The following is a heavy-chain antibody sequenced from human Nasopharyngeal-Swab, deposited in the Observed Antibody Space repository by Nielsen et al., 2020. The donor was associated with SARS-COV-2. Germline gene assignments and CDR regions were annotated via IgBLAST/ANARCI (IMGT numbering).Heavy chain of an antibody. V-gene: IGHV3-23*01. CDR3: AKDDFCPACAFDV. D-gene: IGHD2-21*02. CDR2: FSNNDGSLT. Sequence: ETLSLTCAASGLDFWKYAMSWVRKAAGKGMEWVYIFSNNDGSLTFYADSVKGRFTISRDTSKNTVSLQMNSLRAEDTAVYYCAKDDFCPACAFDVWGQGTIVTVSS. CDR1: GLDFWKYA. J-gene: IGHJ3*01.